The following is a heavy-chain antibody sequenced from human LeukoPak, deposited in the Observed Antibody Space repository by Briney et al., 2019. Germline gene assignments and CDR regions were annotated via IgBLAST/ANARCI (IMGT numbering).Heavy chain of an antibody. Sequence: GGSLRLSCAASGFTFSSYEMNWVRQAPGKGLEWVSYISSSGSTIYYADSVKGRFTISRDNAKNSLYLQMNSLRAEDTAVYYCAKAIYSYGPDFDYWGQGTLVTVSS. CDR1: GFTFSSYE. CDR3: AKAIYSYGPDFDY. J-gene: IGHJ4*02. D-gene: IGHD5-18*01. V-gene: IGHV3-48*03. CDR2: ISSSGSTI.